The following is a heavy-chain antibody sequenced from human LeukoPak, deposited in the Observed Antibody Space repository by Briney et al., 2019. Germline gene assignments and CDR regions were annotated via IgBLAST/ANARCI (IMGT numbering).Heavy chain of an antibody. J-gene: IGHJ4*02. CDR2: IYSRGLTRGST. Sequence: MPSETLPLTCTVSGGSLSSYYWSWIRQPPGKGLEWIGYIYSRGLTRGSTNYNPSLKSRVTISVDTSKNQFSLKLSSVTAADTAVYYCARDQEYSGSYYRYFDYWGQGTLVTVSS. V-gene: IGHV4-59*01. CDR1: GGSLSSYY. D-gene: IGHD1-26*01. CDR3: ARDQEYSGSYYRYFDY.